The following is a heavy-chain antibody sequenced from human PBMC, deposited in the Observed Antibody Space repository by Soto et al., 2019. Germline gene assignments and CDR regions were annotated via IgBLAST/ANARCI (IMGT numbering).Heavy chain of an antibody. J-gene: IGHJ4*02. V-gene: IGHV3-23*01. Sequence: GGSVRLSCAASGFTFSSYAMSWVRQAPGKGLEWVSAISGSGGSTYYADSVKGRFTISRDNSKNTLYLQMNSLRAEDTAVYYCAKITVATTVPYFDYWGQGTLVTVSS. CDR2: ISGSGGST. D-gene: IGHD4-17*01. CDR1: GFTFSSYA. CDR3: AKITVATTVPYFDY.